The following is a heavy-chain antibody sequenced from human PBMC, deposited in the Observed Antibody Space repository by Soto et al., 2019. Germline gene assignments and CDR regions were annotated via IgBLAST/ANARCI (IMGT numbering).Heavy chain of an antibody. J-gene: IGHJ4*02. V-gene: IGHV4-34*01. CDR2: INHSGST. CDR3: ARGLPQYYYDSSGYSDY. D-gene: IGHD3-22*01. Sequence: LSLTCAVYGGSFSGYYWSWIRQPPGKGLEWIGEINHSGSTNYNPSLKSRVTISVDTSKNQFSLKLSSVTAADTAVYYCARGLPQYYYDSSGYSDYWGQGTLVTVSS. CDR1: GGSFSGYY.